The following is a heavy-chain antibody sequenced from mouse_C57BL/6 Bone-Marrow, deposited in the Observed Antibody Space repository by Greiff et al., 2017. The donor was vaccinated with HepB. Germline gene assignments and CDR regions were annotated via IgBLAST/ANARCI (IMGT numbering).Heavy chain of an antibody. D-gene: IGHD4-1*01. V-gene: IGHV5-4*01. CDR1: GFTFSSYA. CDR3: ARELGRGDWFAY. J-gene: IGHJ3*01. CDR2: ISDGGSYT. Sequence: DVKLVESGGGLVKPGGSLKLSCAASGFTFSSYAMSWVRQTPEKRLEWVATISDGGSYTYYPDNVKGRFTISRDNAKNNLYLQMSHLKSEDTAMYYCARELGRGDWFAYWGQGTLVTVSA.